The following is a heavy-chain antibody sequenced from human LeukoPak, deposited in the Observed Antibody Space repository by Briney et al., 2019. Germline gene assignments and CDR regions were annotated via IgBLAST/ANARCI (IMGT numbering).Heavy chain of an antibody. CDR1: GFTFSRYW. V-gene: IGHV3-7*04. CDR2: IKQDGSEK. J-gene: IGHJ5*02. D-gene: IGHD3-10*01. Sequence: PGGSLRLSCAASGFTFSRYWMSWVRQAPGKGLEWVANIKQDGSEKDYVDSVKGRFTISRDNAKNSLYLQMNGLRAEDTAVYYCARPADRGHYNWFDPWGQGTLVTVSS. CDR3: ARPADRGHYNWFDP.